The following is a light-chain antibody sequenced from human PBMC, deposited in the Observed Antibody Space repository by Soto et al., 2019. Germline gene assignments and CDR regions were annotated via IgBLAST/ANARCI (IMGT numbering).Light chain of an antibody. CDR3: RYYGTSRPRIT. CDR1: PSVSSSS. J-gene: IGKJ5*01. V-gene: IGKV3-20*01. Sequence: ETVLTQSPLTLSLSPWETATLSCRASPSVSSSSLAWCQQKPGQAPRLLIFGACSRAAGIPDRFSVSVSGKDFTVTISRLDPEDFAVYYCRYYGTSRPRITFGQGTRLEIQ. CDR2: GAC.